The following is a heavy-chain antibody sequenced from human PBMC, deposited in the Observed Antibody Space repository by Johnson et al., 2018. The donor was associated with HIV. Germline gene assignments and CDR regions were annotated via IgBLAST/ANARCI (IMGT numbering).Heavy chain of an antibody. CDR3: ARAPGYSRAFDI. J-gene: IGHJ3*02. Sequence: VQLVESGGGLVQPGGSLRLSCAASGFTVSSNYMSWVRQAPGKGLEWVSVISSGGDTYYADSVRDRFTISRDNSKNPLYLQMNRLRAEDTAVYYCARAPGYSRAFDIWGQGTMVTVST. D-gene: IGHD5-18*01. CDR1: GFTVSSNY. V-gene: IGHV3-66*01. CDR2: ISSGGDT.